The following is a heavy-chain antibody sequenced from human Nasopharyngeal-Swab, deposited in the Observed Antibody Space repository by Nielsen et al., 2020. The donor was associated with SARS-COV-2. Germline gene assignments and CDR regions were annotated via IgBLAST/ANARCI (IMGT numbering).Heavy chain of an antibody. CDR3: AKDPGWGSRSV. V-gene: IGHV3-30*18. CDR1: GFTFSSYG. CDR2: ISYDGSNK. D-gene: IGHD6-13*01. J-gene: IGHJ6*02. Sequence: GGSLRLSCAASGFTFSSYGMHWVRQAPGKGLEWVAVISYDGSNKYYADSVKGRFTISRDNSKNTLYLQMNSLRAEDTAVYYCAKDPGWGSRSVWGQGTTVTVSS.